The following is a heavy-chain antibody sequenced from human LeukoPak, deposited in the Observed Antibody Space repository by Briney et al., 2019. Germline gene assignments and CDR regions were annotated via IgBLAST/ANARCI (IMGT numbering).Heavy chain of an antibody. J-gene: IGHJ6*03. CDR2: INPSGGST. D-gene: IGHD3-22*01. Sequence: ASVKVSCKASGYTFISYYMHWVRQAPGQGLEWLGMINPSGGSTSYAQKFQGRVTMTRDTSTSTDYMELSSLRSEDTAVYYCARGVRYYYDSSGSAVYYYYYMDVWGEGTTVTISS. CDR3: ARGVRYYYDSSGSAVYYYYYMDV. CDR1: GYTFISYY. V-gene: IGHV1-46*01.